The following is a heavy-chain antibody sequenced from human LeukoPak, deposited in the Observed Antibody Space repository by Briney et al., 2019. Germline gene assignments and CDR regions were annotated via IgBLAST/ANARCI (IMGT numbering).Heavy chain of an antibody. CDR3: AREELAPQSRYFDY. CDR1: GFTFSSYA. CDR2: ISYDGGNK. D-gene: IGHD5-24*01. V-gene: IGHV3-30-3*01. J-gene: IGHJ4*02. Sequence: PGGSLRLSCAASGFTFSSYAMHWVRQAPGKGLEWVAVISYDGGNKYYAGSVKGRFTISRDNSKNTLYLQMNSLRAEDTAVYYCAREELAPQSRYFDYWGQGTLVTVSS.